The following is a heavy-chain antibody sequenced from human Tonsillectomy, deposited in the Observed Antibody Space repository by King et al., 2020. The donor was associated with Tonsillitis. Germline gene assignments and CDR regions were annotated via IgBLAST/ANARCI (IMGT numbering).Heavy chain of an antibody. CDR2: INPNSGGT. CDR1: GYTFSGYY. CDR3: ATHITMVRGLIITGNWFDP. Sequence: VQLVESGAEVKKPGASVKVSCKASGYTFSGYYMHWVRQAPGQGLEWMGWINPNSGGTNYAQKFQGRVTMTRDTSISTAYMELSRLRSDDTAVYYCATHITMVRGLIITGNWFDPWGQGTLVTVSS. V-gene: IGHV1-2*02. J-gene: IGHJ5*02. D-gene: IGHD3-10*01.